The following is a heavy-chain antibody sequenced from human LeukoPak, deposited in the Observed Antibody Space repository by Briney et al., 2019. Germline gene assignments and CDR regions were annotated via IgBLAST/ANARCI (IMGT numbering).Heavy chain of an antibody. CDR1: GYTFTGYY. D-gene: IGHD6-13*01. V-gene: IGHV1-2*02. J-gene: IGHJ5*02. Sequence: ASVKVSCKASGYTFTGYYMHWVRQAPGQGLEWMGWINPNSGGTNYAQKFQGRVTMTRDTSISTAYMELSRLRYDDTAVYYCARSPPTYSSSWHDFNWFDPWGQGTLVTVSS. CDR2: INPNSGGT. CDR3: ARSPPTYSSSWHDFNWFDP.